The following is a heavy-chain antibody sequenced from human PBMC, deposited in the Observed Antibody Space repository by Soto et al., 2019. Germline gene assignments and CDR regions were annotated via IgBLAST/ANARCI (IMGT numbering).Heavy chain of an antibody. V-gene: IGHV1-69*06. CDR1: GGTFSSYA. J-gene: IGHJ4*02. CDR3: ARDRFDYDYVWGSYRPQHHPIFDY. CDR2: IIPIFGTA. D-gene: IGHD3-16*02. Sequence: SVKVSCKASGGTFSSYAISWVRQAPGQGLEWMGGIIPIFGTANYAQKFQGRVTITADKSTSTAYMELSSLRSEDTAVYYCARDRFDYDYVWGSYRPQHHPIFDYWGQGTLVTVSS.